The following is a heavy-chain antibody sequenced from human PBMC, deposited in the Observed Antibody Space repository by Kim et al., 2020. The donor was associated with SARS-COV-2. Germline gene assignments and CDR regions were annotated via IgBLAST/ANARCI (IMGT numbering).Heavy chain of an antibody. CDR2: ISYDGSNK. V-gene: IGHV3-30*18. J-gene: IGHJ4*02. CDR3: AKDRLGIAVAGIHY. CDR1: GFTFSSYG. D-gene: IGHD6-19*01. Sequence: GGSLRLSCAASGFTFSSYGMHWVRQAPGKGLEWVAVISYDGSNKYYADSVKGRFTISRDNSKNTLYLQMNSLRAEDTAVYYYAKDRLGIAVAGIHYWGQGTRVTVSS.